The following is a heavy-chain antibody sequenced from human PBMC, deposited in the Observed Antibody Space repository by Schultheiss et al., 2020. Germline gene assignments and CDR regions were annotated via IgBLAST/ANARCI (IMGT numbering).Heavy chain of an antibody. CDR3: ARGYSSSWYREYFQH. V-gene: IGHV4-39*07. CDR1: GGSISSSRYY. Sequence: SETLSLTCTVSGGSISSSRYYWGWIRQPPGKGLEWIGEINHSGSTNYNPSLKSRVTISVDTSKNQFSLKLSSVTAADTAVYYCARGYSSSWYREYFQHWGQGTLVTVSS. J-gene: IGHJ1*01. D-gene: IGHD6-13*01. CDR2: INHSGST.